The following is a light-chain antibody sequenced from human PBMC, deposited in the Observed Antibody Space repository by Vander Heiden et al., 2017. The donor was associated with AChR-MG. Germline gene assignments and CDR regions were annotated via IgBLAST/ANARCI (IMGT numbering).Light chain of an antibody. V-gene: IGLV2-23*02. J-gene: IGLJ2*01. Sequence: QSALTQPASVPGSPGQSITISCTGTSSDVGNYNLVSWYQQYPGKAPKLMIYEVSKRPSGVSNRFSGSKSGNTASLTISGLQAEDEADYYCCSYAGSSTLVVFGGGTKLTVL. CDR1: SSDVGNYNL. CDR2: EVS. CDR3: CSYAGSSTLVV.